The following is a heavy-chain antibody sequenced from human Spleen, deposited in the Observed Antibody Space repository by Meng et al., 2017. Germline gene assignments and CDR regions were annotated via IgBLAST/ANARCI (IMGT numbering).Heavy chain of an antibody. CDR3: ARAVEYYDFWSGYYNREYYFDY. V-gene: IGHV3-74*01. J-gene: IGHJ4*02. D-gene: IGHD3-3*01. CDR1: GFTFSTYW. Sequence: GESLKISCAASGFTFSTYWMHWVRQAPGKGLVWVARIDSDGTTTTYADSVKGRFTISRDNAKNSLYLQMNSLRAEDTAVYYCARAVEYYDFWSGYYNREYYFDYWGQGTLVTVSS. CDR2: IDSDGTTT.